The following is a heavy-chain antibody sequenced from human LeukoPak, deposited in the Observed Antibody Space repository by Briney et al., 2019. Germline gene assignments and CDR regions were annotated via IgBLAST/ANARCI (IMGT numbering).Heavy chain of an antibody. D-gene: IGHD6-19*01. V-gene: IGHV1-69*05. Sequence: AASVKVSCKASGGTFSSYAISWVRQAPGQGLKWMGRIIPIFGTANYAQKFQGRVTITTDESTSTAYMELSSLRSEDTAVYYCARDPLAVAGPFDYWGQGTLVTVSS. CDR1: GGTFSSYA. CDR3: ARDPLAVAGPFDY. CDR2: IIPIFGTA. J-gene: IGHJ4*02.